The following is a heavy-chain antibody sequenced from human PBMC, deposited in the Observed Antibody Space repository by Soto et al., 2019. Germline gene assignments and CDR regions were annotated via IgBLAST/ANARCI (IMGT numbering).Heavy chain of an antibody. CDR2: IYYSGST. Sequence: SETLSLTCTVSGGSISSYYWSWIRQPPGKGLEWIGYIYYSGSTNYNPSLKSRVTISVDTSKNQFSLKLSSVAAADTAVYYCARFSPGYYFDYWGQGTLVTVSS. J-gene: IGHJ4*02. CDR1: GGSISSYY. V-gene: IGHV4-59*01. CDR3: ARFSPGYYFDY.